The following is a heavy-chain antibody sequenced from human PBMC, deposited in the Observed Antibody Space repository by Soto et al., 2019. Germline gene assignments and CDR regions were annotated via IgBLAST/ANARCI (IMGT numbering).Heavy chain of an antibody. J-gene: IGHJ1*01. CDR3: ARSGYNNSPSLHLQP. CDR1: GFTFSNYG. CDR2: ISYDGSNQ. V-gene: IGHV3-30*03. D-gene: IGHD1-20*01. Sequence: QVQVVESGGGVVQPGRSLRLSCEASGFTFSNYGMHWVRQAPGKGLEWVALISYDGSNQYFADSVQGRFTISRDNSENTLYMQMNSRRIEYTAVYFCARSGYNNSPSLHLQPWGQGILVTVSS.